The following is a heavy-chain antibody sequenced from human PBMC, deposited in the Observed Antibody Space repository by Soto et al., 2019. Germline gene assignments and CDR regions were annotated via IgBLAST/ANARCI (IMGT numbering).Heavy chain of an antibody. J-gene: IGHJ5*02. V-gene: IGHV4-4*02. CDR2: IFHDGNT. CDR3: ARHEGWTGPDQ. D-gene: IGHD2-8*02. Sequence: SETLSLTCAFSCASIVSGSWWSWVRQPPGKGLEWIAEIFHDGNTNYSPSLKSRVTISVDKSQNQFSLNVYSVTAADTAVYYCARHEGWTGPDQWGQGTLVTVSS. CDR1: CASIVSGSW.